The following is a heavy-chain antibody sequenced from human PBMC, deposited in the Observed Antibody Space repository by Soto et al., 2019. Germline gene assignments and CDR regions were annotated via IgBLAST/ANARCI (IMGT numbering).Heavy chain of an antibody. Sequence: EVQLVESEGGLVQPGGSLRLSCEASGFIFTTSDMSWVRQAPGKGLEWISSITITGDTTHYADSVKGRFTISRDNSRNTGYLQMNSRGVDDTAVYYCAKGGGGDHGYWGQGTLVAVSS. V-gene: IGHV3-23*04. D-gene: IGHD2-21*02. J-gene: IGHJ4*02. CDR1: GFIFTTSD. CDR2: ITITGDTT. CDR3: AKGGGGDHGY.